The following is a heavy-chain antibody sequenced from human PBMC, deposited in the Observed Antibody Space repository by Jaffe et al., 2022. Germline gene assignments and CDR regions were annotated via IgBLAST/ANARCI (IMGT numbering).Heavy chain of an antibody. CDR2: IIPIFGTA. CDR3: AKGVETTVTTLPSDAFDI. V-gene: IGHV1-69*01. CDR1: GGTFSSYA. Sequence: QVQLVQSGAEVKKPGSSVKVSCKASGGTFSSYAISWVRQAPGQGLEWMGGIIPIFGTANYAQKFQGRVTITADESTSTAYMELSSLRSEDTAVYYCAKGVETTVTTLPSDAFDIWGQGTMVTVSS. J-gene: IGHJ3*02. D-gene: IGHD4-17*01.